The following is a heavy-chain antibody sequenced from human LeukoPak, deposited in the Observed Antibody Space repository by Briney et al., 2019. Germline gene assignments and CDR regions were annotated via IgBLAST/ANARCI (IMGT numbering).Heavy chain of an antibody. CDR3: AKGRESYYGDYTGAFDI. CDR1: GYTFVSHG. J-gene: IGHJ3*02. V-gene: IGHV1-18*01. D-gene: IGHD4-17*01. Sequence: GASVKVSCKAAGYTFVSHGISWVRLAPGQGLEWMGWISAYNGDTKYAQKFQARVTMTTDTSTSTAYMELRSLRSDDTAVYYCAKGRESYYGDYTGAFDIWGQGTMVTVSS. CDR2: ISAYNGDT.